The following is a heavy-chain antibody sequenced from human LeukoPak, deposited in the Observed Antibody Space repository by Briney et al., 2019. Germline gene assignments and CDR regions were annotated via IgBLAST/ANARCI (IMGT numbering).Heavy chain of an antibody. J-gene: IGHJ5*02. Sequence: GGSLRLSCVASGFYFSAYLMSWVRQAPGKGLEWVANIKQDGSQEFYLDSVKGRFTISRDNGNNSLYLHMSRLRVEDTAVYYCARDLKGFNLWGQGALVTVSS. CDR2: IKQDGSQE. CDR1: GFYFSAYL. CDR3: ARDLKGFNL. V-gene: IGHV3-7*04.